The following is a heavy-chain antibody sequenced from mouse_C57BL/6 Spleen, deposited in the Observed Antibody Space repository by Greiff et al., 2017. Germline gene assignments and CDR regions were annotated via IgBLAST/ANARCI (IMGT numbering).Heavy chain of an antibody. CDR2: IYPRSGNT. Sequence: QVQLQQSGAELARPGASVKLSCKASGYTFTSYGISWVKQRTGQGLEWIGEIYPRSGNTYYNEKFKGKATLTADKSSSTAYMELRSLTSEDSAVYFCASDYDGVYYFDYWGQGTTRTVSS. CDR1: GYTFTSYG. CDR3: ASDYDGVYYFDY. D-gene: IGHD2-4*01. J-gene: IGHJ2*01. V-gene: IGHV1-81*01.